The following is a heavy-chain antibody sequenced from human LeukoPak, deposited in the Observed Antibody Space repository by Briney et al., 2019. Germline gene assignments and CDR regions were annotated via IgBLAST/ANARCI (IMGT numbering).Heavy chain of an antibody. V-gene: IGHV3-30*18. CDR2: ISYDGINK. Sequence: PGRSLRLSCAASGFIFSSYGMHWVRQAPGKGLEWVAVISYDGINKNYADFVKGRFTISRDNSKNTLYLQMNSLRAEDTAVYYCAKDKLRLGDIFDYWGQGTLVTVSS. CDR3: AKDKLRLGDIFDY. J-gene: IGHJ4*02. CDR1: GFIFSSYG. D-gene: IGHD3-16*01.